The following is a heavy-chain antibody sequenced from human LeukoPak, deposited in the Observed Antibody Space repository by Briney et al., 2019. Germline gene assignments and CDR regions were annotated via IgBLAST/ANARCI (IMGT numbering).Heavy chain of an antibody. CDR1: GGTFSSYA. J-gene: IGHJ3*02. D-gene: IGHD5-18*01. Sequence: SVKVSCKASGGTFSSYAISWVRQAPGQGLEWMGGIIPIFGTANYAQKFQGRVTITTDESTSTAYMELSSLRSEDTAVYYCARGAGYSYGPDAFDIWGQGTMVTVSS. V-gene: IGHV1-69*05. CDR3: ARGAGYSYGPDAFDI. CDR2: IIPIFGTA.